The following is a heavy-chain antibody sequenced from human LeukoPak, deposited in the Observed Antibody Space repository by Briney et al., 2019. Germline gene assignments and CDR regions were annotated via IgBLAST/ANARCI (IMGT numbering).Heavy chain of an antibody. V-gene: IGHV3-30*18. Sequence: PGRSLRLSCAASGFTFSSYGMHWVRQAPGKGLEWVAVISYDGSNKYYADSVKGRFIISRDNSKNTLYLQMNSLRAEDTAVYYCAKEGLGKKQQLADYWGQGTLVTVSS. CDR2: ISYDGSNK. CDR3: AKEGLGKKQQLADY. D-gene: IGHD6-13*01. CDR1: GFTFSSYG. J-gene: IGHJ4*02.